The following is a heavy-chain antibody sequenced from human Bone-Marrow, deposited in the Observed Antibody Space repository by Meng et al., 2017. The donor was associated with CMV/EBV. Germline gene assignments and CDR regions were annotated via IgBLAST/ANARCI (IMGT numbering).Heavy chain of an antibody. Sequence: SETLSLTCTVSGVSISSGGYYWNWFRQHPGKGLEWIGYISYSGSTDYMPSLKSRVSISVDTSKSQFSLKVSSVTAADTAVYYCARYRNSEYYDFWSGYYNWFDPWGQGTLVTVSS. D-gene: IGHD3-3*01. CDR2: ISYSGST. CDR3: ARYRNSEYYDFWSGYYNWFDP. CDR1: GVSISSGGYY. J-gene: IGHJ5*02. V-gene: IGHV4-31*03.